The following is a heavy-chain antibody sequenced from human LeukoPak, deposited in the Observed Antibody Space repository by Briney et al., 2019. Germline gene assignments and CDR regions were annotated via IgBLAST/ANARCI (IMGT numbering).Heavy chain of an antibody. D-gene: IGHD2-15*01. CDR2: IYYSGST. J-gene: IGHJ5*02. CDR1: GGSISSYY. Sequence: SETLSLTCTVSGGSISSYYWSWIRQPPGKGLEWIGYIYYSGSTNYNPSLKSRVTISVDTSKNQFSLKLSSVTAADSAVYYCARVEGIVVVVAATPRNWFDPWGQGTLVTVSS. V-gene: IGHV4-59*01. CDR3: ARVEGIVVVVAATPRNWFDP.